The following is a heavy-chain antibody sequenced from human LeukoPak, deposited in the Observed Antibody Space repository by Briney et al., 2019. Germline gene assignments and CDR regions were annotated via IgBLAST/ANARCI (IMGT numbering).Heavy chain of an antibody. CDR2: ISISGGST. D-gene: IGHD4/OR15-4a*01. J-gene: IGHJ4*02. V-gene: IGHV3-23*01. CDR3: AKDRGGLWLFDY. Sequence: PGGSLRLSCAASGFIFTNYFMSWVRQAPGKGLEWVSAISISGGSTYYANSVKGRFTISRDNVKNTLYLQMNSLRAEDTAVYYCAKDRGGLWLFDYWGQGTLVTVSS. CDR1: GFIFTNYF.